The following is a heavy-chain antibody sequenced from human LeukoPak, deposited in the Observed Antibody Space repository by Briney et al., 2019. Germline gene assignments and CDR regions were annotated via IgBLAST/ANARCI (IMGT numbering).Heavy chain of an antibody. Sequence: GGSLRLSCAASGLTFSKSWMNRVRQAPGKGLEWVSAITGSGGNTYYADSVKGRFTISRDNSKNTVFLQMNSLRAEDTAVYYCAKWGDYDVLTGYYVSDYWGQGTLVTVSS. J-gene: IGHJ4*02. CDR2: ITGSGGNT. D-gene: IGHD3-9*01. CDR3: AKWGDYDVLTGYYVSDY. V-gene: IGHV3-23*01. CDR1: GLTFSKSW.